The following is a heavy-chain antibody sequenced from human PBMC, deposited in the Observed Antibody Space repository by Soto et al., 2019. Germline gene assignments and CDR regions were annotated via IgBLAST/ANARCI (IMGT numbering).Heavy chain of an antibody. CDR1: GFTCSGYA. CDR2: ISSNGGST. V-gene: IGHV3-64*01. Sequence: EVQLVESGGGLVQPGGSLRLSCAASGFTCSGYAMHWVRQAPGKGLEYVSAISSNGGSTYYANSVKGRFTISRDNSKNTLYLQMGSLRAEDMAVYYCARAAYYGSGSYYIDYWGQGTLVTVSS. J-gene: IGHJ4*02. CDR3: ARAAYYGSGSYYIDY. D-gene: IGHD3-10*01.